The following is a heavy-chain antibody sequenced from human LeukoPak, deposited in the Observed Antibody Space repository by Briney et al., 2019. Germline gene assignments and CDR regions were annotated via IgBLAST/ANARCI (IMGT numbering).Heavy chain of an antibody. CDR3: ASSSGYDSAVYFPH. Sequence: SEPLSLTCSVSGGSIRSYYWSWIRQPPGKGLEWIGYTFHTGRTNYNPSLKSRVTISLDTSKNQFSLKVSSVTAADTAVYYCASSSGYDSAVYFPHWGQGTLLTVSS. D-gene: IGHD5-12*01. CDR1: GGSIRSYY. J-gene: IGHJ1*01. V-gene: IGHV4-59*12. CDR2: TFHTGRT.